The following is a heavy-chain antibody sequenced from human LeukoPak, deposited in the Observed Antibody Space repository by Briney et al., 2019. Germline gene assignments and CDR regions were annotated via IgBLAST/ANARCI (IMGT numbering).Heavy chain of an antibody. CDR3: ARELGYSGYDSASGY. D-gene: IGHD5-12*01. CDR2: ISASGGST. V-gene: IGHV3-23*01. CDR1: GFTFSSYA. J-gene: IGHJ4*02. Sequence: GGSLRLSCAASGFTFSSYAMSWVRQAPEKGLEWVSAISASGGSTYHADSVKGRFTISRDNSKNTVNLQMNSLRGEDTAVYYCARELGYSGYDSASGYWGQGTLVTVSS.